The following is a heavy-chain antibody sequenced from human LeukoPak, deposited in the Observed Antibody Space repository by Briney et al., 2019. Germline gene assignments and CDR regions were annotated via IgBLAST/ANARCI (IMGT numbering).Heavy chain of an antibody. J-gene: IGHJ4*02. D-gene: IGHD3-10*01. Sequence: PGGSLRLSCAASGFTFRAYSMNWVRQAPGKGPEWVSHISSSSSTIYYADSVKGRFTISRDNGKNSLYLQMNSLRDEDTAVYYCVRGDGWFGELLKFDNWGQGTLVTVSS. V-gene: IGHV3-48*02. CDR3: VRGDGWFGELLKFDN. CDR2: ISSSSSTI. CDR1: GFTFRAYS.